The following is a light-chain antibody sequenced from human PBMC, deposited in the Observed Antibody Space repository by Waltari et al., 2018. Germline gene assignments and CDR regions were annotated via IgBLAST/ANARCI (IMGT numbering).Light chain of an antibody. CDR1: RAIANN. Sequence: EIVMTQSPATLSVSPGEAATLSCRASRAIANNLAWYQQKPGQPLRLLIYDGSTRATGIPARFSGSWSGTEFTLTITSMQSEDSAVYFCQQFNTGYSFGQGTKLEIK. V-gene: IGKV3-15*01. J-gene: IGKJ2*01. CDR2: DGS. CDR3: QQFNTGYS.